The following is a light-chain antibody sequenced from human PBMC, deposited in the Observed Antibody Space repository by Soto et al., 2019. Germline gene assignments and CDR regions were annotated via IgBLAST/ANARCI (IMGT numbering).Light chain of an antibody. Sequence: VLPQSPDTLSLSPGDRATLSCRASQSVRSTFLAWYQQKPGQAPRLLIYGASNRAAGIPERFSGSESGTEFTLTISRLEPDDSAVYYCQQYHDSPMNTFGQGTKLQIK. CDR1: QSVRSTF. V-gene: IGKV3-20*01. J-gene: IGKJ2*01. CDR3: QQYHDSPMNT. CDR2: GAS.